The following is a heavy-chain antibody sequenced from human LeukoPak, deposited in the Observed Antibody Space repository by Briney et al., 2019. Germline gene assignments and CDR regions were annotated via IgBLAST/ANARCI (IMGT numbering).Heavy chain of an antibody. J-gene: IGHJ6*02. CDR1: GFTFSSYG. CDR3: ARVLLPLYGMDV. V-gene: IGHV3-30*02. D-gene: IGHD3-22*01. Sequence: GFLRLSCAASGFTFSSYGMHWVRQAPGKGLEWVAFIRYDGSNKYYADSVKGRFTISRDNSKNTLYLQMNSLRAEDTAVYYCARVLLPLYGMDVWGQGTTVTVSS. CDR2: IRYDGSNK.